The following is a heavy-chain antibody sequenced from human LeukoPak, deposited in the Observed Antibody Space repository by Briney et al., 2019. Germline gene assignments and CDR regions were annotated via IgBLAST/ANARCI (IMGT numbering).Heavy chain of an antibody. CDR2: INPNSGGT. CDR3: AGGIVVVPAAPFDP. Sequence: GASVKVSCKASGYTFTGYYMHWVRQAPGRGLEWMGWINPNSGGTNYAQKFQGRVTMTRDTSISTAYMELSRLRSDDTAVYYCAGGIVVVPAAPFDPWGQGTLVTVSS. J-gene: IGHJ5*02. D-gene: IGHD2-2*01. CDR1: GYTFTGYY. V-gene: IGHV1-2*02.